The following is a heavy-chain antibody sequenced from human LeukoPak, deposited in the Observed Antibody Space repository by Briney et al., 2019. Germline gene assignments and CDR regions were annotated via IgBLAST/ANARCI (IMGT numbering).Heavy chain of an antibody. CDR2: ISSSSSYI. V-gene: IGHV3-21*01. D-gene: IGHD2-2*01. CDR1: GFTFSSYS. Sequence: GGSLRLSCAASGFTFSSYSMNWVRQAPGKGLEWVSSISSSSSYIYYAGSVKGRFTISRDNAKNSLYLQMNSLRAEDTAVYYCARDLVPYWGQGTLVTVSS. CDR3: ARDLVPY. J-gene: IGHJ4*02.